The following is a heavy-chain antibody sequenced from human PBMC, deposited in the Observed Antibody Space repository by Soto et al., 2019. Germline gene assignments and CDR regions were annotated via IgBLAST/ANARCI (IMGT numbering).Heavy chain of an antibody. V-gene: IGHV3-30-3*01. J-gene: IGHJ6*02. CDR1: GFTFSSYA. Sequence: QVQLVESGGGVVQPGRSLRLSCAASGFTFSSYAMHWVRQAPGKGLEWVAVISYDGSNKYYADSVTDRFTISRDNSKKTLYQEMNRLRAENTAVYYCARVSVWQLLSYYYGMGVWGQGTTVTVSS. D-gene: IGHD1-26*01. CDR2: ISYDGSNK. CDR3: ARVSVWQLLSYYYGMGV.